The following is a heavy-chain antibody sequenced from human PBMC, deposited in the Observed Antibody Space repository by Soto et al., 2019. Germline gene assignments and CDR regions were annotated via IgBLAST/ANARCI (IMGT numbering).Heavy chain of an antibody. CDR3: AKNQGVELVPLATVDWFDP. CDR1: GFTLENFG. Sequence: GGSLRLSCAASGFTLENFGMSWVRQAPGKGLEWISSISGSGFNKYYADSVKGRFTISRDNSKNTVYLELNNLRVEDTAVYHCAKNQGVELVPLATVDWFDPWGQGSVVTVSS. J-gene: IGHJ5*02. V-gene: IGHV3-23*01. CDR2: ISGSGFNK. D-gene: IGHD1-26*01.